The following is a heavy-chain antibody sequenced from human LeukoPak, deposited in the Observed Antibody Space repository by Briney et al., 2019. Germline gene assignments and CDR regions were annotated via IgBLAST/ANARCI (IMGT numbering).Heavy chain of an antibody. V-gene: IGHV3-43*02. CDR3: IKGHGWLVDY. D-gene: IGHD6-19*01. Sequence: PGGSLRLSCADSGFKFEDYVMQWVRQAPGKGLEWVSLISRDGGRTEYADSVKGRFTISRDNSKNSPYLQMNSLRSDDTALYYCIKGHGWLVDYWGQGSLLTVSS. CDR1: GFKFEDYV. CDR2: ISRDGGRT. J-gene: IGHJ4*02.